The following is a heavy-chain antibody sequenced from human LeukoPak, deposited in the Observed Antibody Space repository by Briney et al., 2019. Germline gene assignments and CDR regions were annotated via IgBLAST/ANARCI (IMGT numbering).Heavy chain of an antibody. J-gene: IGHJ4*02. Sequence: ASVKVSCKASGGTFSSYAISWVRQAPGQGLEWMGIINPSGGSTSYAQKFQGRVTMTRDTSTSTVYMELSSLRSEDTAVYYCARDAAIWGQGTLVTVSS. D-gene: IGHD6-25*01. CDR3: ARDAAI. CDR2: INPSGGST. V-gene: IGHV1-46*01. CDR1: GGTFSSYA.